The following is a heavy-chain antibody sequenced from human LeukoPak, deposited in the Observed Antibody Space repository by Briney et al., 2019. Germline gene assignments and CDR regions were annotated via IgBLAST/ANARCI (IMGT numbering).Heavy chain of an antibody. CDR1: GFTFSSYA. D-gene: IGHD5-12*01. Sequence: PGGSLRLSCAASGFTFSSYAMSWVRQAPGKGLEWVSAISGSGGSTYYADSVKGRFTISRDNAKNSLYLQMNSLRAEDTAVYYCARGQGGYIYYWGQGTLVTVSS. CDR2: ISGSGGST. V-gene: IGHV3-23*01. J-gene: IGHJ4*02. CDR3: ARGQGGYIYY.